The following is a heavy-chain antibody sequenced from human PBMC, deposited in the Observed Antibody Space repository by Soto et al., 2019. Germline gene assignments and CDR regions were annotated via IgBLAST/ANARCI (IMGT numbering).Heavy chain of an antibody. CDR1: GYTFSNYG. Sequence: QIRLVQSGSEVKKPGASVKVSCKASGYTFSNYGISWVRQAPGQGLEWMGWISTNNGNTYYSQKVQGRVNMTTDTSTSPAYMELKSLRSDDTGVYYCVSDSSGYSDPFDYRGQGSLITVSS. CDR3: VSDSSGYSDPFDY. J-gene: IGHJ4*02. V-gene: IGHV1-18*01. D-gene: IGHD3-22*01. CDR2: ISTNNGNT.